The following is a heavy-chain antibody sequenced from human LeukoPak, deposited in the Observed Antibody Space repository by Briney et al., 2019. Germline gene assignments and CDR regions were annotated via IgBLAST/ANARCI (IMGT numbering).Heavy chain of an antibody. D-gene: IGHD3-16*01. J-gene: IGHJ4*02. CDR1: GGSISDYY. Sequence: SETLSLTCTISGGSISDYYWSWIRQPAGKGLEWIGRIYTTGSTNYNPSLKSRVTISVDTSKNQSSLKLSSVTAADTAVYYCARYGGYYFDYWGQGTLVTVSS. V-gene: IGHV4-4*07. CDR2: IYTTGST. CDR3: ARYGGYYFDY.